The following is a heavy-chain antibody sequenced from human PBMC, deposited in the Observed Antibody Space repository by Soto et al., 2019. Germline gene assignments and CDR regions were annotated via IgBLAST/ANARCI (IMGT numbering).Heavy chain of an antibody. CDR1: GFTFDDYA. V-gene: IGHV3-9*01. CDR2: ISWNSGSI. D-gene: IGHD2-2*01. J-gene: IGHJ5*02. CDR3: AKDTDEYQLLFMGFDP. Sequence: EVQLVESGGGLVQPGRSLRLSCAASGFTFDDYAMHWVRQAPGKGLEWVSGISWNSGSIGYADSMKGRFTISRDNAKNSLYLQMNSLRAEDTALYYCAKDTDEYQLLFMGFDPWGQGTLVTVSS.